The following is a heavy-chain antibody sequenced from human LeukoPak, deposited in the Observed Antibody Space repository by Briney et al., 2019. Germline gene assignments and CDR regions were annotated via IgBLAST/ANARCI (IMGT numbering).Heavy chain of an antibody. CDR2: ISGSGGST. J-gene: IGHJ4*02. CDR3: AKFGPEGWELRALFDY. V-gene: IGHV3-23*01. CDR1: GFTFSSYA. Sequence: GGSLRLSCAASGFTFSSYAMSWVRQAPGKGLEWVSAISGSGGSTYYADSVKGRFTISRDNSKNTLYLQMNSLRAEDTAVYYCAKFGPEGWELRALFDYWGQGTLVTVSS. D-gene: IGHD1-26*01.